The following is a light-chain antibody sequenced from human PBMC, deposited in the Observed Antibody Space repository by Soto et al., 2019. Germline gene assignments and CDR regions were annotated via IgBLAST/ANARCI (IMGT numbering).Light chain of an antibody. CDR2: TAG. J-gene: IGLJ1*01. V-gene: IGLV1-44*01. CDR3: QSYDSSLNGYV. CDR1: SSNIGSNT. Sequence: QSVLTQPLSASASPGQRVTISCSGGSSNIGSNTVAWYQHLPGTAPPRLIFTAGQRPSGVPGRFSGSKSGTSASLAISGLQSEDEGDYYCQSYDSSLNGYVFGTGTKVTVL.